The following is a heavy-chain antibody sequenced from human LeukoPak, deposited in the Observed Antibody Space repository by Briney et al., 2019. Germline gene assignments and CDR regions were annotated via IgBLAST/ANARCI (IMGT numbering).Heavy chain of an antibody. D-gene: IGHD6-19*01. CDR1: GFTFSSYA. Sequence: PGGSLRLSCAASGFTFSSYAMSWVRQAPGKGLEWVSVISGSGGSTYYGDSVKGRFTISRDNSKNTLYLQMNSLRAEDTAVYYCARGRDSSGWYEEGYYYYMDVWGKGTTVTISS. CDR3: ARGRDSSGWYEEGYYYYMDV. V-gene: IGHV3-23*01. CDR2: ISGSGGST. J-gene: IGHJ6*03.